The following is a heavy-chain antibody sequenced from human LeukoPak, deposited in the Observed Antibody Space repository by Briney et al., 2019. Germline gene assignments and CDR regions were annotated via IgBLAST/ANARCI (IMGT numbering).Heavy chain of an antibody. CDR2: INPNTGDT. D-gene: IGHD6-13*01. CDR1: VYTFTGYY. CDR3: ARESSSSTWTFHY. V-gene: IGHV1-2*02. Sequence: ASVKVSCKASVYTFTGYYMHWVRQAPGQGLEWMGWINPNTGDTNYAQKFQGRVTMTRDTSISTAYMELSRLTSDDTAVYYCARESSSSTWTFHYWGQGTPVTVSS. J-gene: IGHJ4*02.